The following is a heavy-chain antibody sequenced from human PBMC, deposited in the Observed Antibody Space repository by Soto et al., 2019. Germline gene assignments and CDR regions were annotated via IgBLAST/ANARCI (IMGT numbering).Heavy chain of an antibody. J-gene: IGHJ6*02. D-gene: IGHD2-15*01. V-gene: IGHV2-26*01. CDR1: GFSLSNARMG. CDR3: ARDTRCSGGSCYSIYYYYGMDV. Sequence: QVTLKESGPVLVKPTETLTLTCTVSGFSLSNARMGVSWIRQPPGKALEWLAHIFSNDEKSYSTSLKSRLTISKDTSKSQVVLTMTNMDPVDTATYYCARDTRCSGGSCYSIYYYYGMDVWGQGTTVTVSS. CDR2: IFSNDEK.